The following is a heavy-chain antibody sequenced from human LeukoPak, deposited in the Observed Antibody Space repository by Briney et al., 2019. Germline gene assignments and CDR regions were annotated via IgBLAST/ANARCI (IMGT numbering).Heavy chain of an antibody. V-gene: IGHV4-59*12. CDR2: IYYSGST. D-gene: IGHD3-10*01. CDR3: ARLRITMVRGATRNYYYMDV. Sequence: SETLSLTCTVSGGSISSYYWSWIRQPPGKGLEWIGYIYYSGSTYYNPSLKSRVAISLDTSTNQFSLKLSSVTAADTAVYYCARLRITMVRGATRNYYYMDVWGKGTTVTVSS. J-gene: IGHJ6*03. CDR1: GGSISSYY.